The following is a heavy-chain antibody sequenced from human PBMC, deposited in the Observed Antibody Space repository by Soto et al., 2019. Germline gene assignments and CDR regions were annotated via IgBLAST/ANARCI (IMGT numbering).Heavy chain of an antibody. CDR1: GGSISSGDYY. J-gene: IGHJ4*02. CDR3: ARVDILTGYPVDY. V-gene: IGHV4-30-4*01. D-gene: IGHD3-9*01. CDR2: IYYSGST. Sequence: PSEPLSLTCTVSGGSISSGDYYWSWIRQPPGKGLEWIGYIYYSGSTYYNPSLKSRVTISVDTSKNQFSLKLSSVTAADTAVYYCARVDILTGYPVDYWGQGTLVTVSS.